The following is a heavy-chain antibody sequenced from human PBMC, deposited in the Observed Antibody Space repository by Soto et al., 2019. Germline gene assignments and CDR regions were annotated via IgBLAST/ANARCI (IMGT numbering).Heavy chain of an antibody. CDR3: AKESAYFAPGTWLSHYYYAMDV. CDR1: GFICRSFG. D-gene: IGHD3-10*01. V-gene: IGHV3-30*18. J-gene: IGHJ6*02. Sequence: VGSLRHSCAASGFICRSFGIHWVRQATGKGLEWVTLISHDGRNSNYAESVRGRFTISRDNSRNTLYLQMNSLRAEDTAVYYCAKESAYFAPGTWLSHYYYAMDVWGQGTTVTVS. CDR2: ISHDGRNS.